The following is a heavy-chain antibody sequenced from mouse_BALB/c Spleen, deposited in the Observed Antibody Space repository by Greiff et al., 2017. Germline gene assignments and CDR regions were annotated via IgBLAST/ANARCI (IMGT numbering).Heavy chain of an antibody. CDR3: AKTTCGSNWYFDV. Sequence: VQRVESGPGLVAPSQSLSITCTVSGFSLTGSGVNWVRQPPGKGLEWLGMIWGDGNTDYNSALKSRLSISNDNSKSQVFLRMNSLQTDDTARYYGAKTTCGSNWYFDVWGAGTTVTVSS. V-gene: IGHV2-6-7*01. D-gene: IGHD6-1*01. CDR1: GFSLTGSG. J-gene: IGHJ1*01. CDR2: IWGDGNT.